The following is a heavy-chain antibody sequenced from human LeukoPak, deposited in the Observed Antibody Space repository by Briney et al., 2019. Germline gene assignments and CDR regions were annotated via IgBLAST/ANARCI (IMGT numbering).Heavy chain of an antibody. V-gene: IGHV4-59*08. CDR3: AIRLPGYYYMDV. CDR1: GGSISSYY. CDR2: IYYSGST. J-gene: IGHJ6*03. Sequence: SETLSLTCTVSGGSISSYYWSWIRQPPGKGLEWIGYIYYSGSTNYNPSLKSRVTISVDTSKNQFSLKLSSVTAADTAVYYCAIRLPGYYYMDVWGKGTTVTVSS. D-gene: IGHD5-12*01.